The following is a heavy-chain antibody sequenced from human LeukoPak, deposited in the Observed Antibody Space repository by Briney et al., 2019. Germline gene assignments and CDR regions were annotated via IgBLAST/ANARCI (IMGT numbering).Heavy chain of an antibody. CDR3: ARKPIVNSAWYYFDY. CDR1: GGSISSYY. CDR2: IYYSGSA. Sequence: TSETLSLTCTVSGGSISSYYWSWIRQPPGKGLEWIGNIYYSGSAYYNPSLKSRVTMSVDTSKNQFSLKLSSVTAADTAVYYCARKPIVNSAWYYFDYWGQGTLVTVSS. J-gene: IGHJ4*02. D-gene: IGHD3-22*01. V-gene: IGHV4-59*04.